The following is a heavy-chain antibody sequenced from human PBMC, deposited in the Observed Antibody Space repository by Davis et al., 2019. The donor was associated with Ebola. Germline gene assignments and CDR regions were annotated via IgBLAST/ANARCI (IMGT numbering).Heavy chain of an antibody. CDR1: GFTFSSYS. J-gene: IGHJ5*02. V-gene: IGHV3-21*04. Sequence: PGGSLRLSCAASGFTFSSYSMNWVGQAPGKGLEWVSSISSSSSYIYYADSVKGRFTISRDNSKNTLYLQMNSLRAEDTAVYYCARVVSSGWPLPRNWFDPWGQGTLVTVSS. D-gene: IGHD6-19*01. CDR3: ARVVSSGWPLPRNWFDP. CDR2: ISSSSSYI.